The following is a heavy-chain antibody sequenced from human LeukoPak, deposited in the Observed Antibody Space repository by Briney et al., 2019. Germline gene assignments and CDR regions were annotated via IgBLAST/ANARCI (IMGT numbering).Heavy chain of an antibody. Sequence: SVKVSCKASGGTFSSYAISWVRQAPGQGLEWMGGIIPIFGTANYAQKFQGRVTITTDESTSTAYMELSSLRSEDTAVYYCARDIPQYSGIIGYAFDIWGQGTMVTVSS. V-gene: IGHV1-69*05. CDR3: ARDIPQYSGIIGYAFDI. CDR1: GGTFSSYA. CDR2: IIPIFGTA. D-gene: IGHD1-26*01. J-gene: IGHJ3*02.